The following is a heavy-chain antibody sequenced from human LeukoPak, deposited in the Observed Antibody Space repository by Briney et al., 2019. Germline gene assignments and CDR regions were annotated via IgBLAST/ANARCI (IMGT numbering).Heavy chain of an antibody. D-gene: IGHD6-13*01. Sequence: SGRSLRLSCAASGFTFSSYGMHWVRQAPGKGLEWVAVIWYDGSNKYYADSVKGRFTISRDNSKNTLYLQMNSLRAEDTAVYYCARDLAGSAFDIWGQGTMVTVSS. CDR3: ARDLAGSAFDI. CDR1: GFTFSSYG. CDR2: IWYDGSNK. J-gene: IGHJ3*02. V-gene: IGHV3-33*01.